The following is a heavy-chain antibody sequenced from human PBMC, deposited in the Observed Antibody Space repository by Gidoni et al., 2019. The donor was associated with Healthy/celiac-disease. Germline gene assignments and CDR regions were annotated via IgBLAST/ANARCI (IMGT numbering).Heavy chain of an antibody. CDR3: ARDRSSLSSGWYFDY. CDR1: GFTLSRYS. J-gene: IGHJ4*02. D-gene: IGHD6-19*01. Sequence: QVQLVASGGGAVQPGRSLSLSCAASGFTLSRYSMHWVRQAPGKGLEWVAVIWCYGSNKYYADSVKGRFTISRDNSKNTLYLQMNSLRAEDTAVYYCARDRSSLSSGWYFDYWGQGTLVTVSS. CDR2: IWCYGSNK. V-gene: IGHV3-33*01.